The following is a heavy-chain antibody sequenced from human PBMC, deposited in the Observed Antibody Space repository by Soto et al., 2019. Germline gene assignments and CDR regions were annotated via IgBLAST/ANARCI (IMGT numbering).Heavy chain of an antibody. D-gene: IGHD2-8*02. Sequence: PSETLPLTCTVSGGSIRSGSYCCSWIRQPPGKGXEWXXXXYXSXRXXXXXXRKSRVAISIDTSKNQFSLKLSSVTAEDTAVYYCARDTGGGNPCHYWGQGTVVTAPQ. V-gene: IGHV4-61*01. CDR2: XYXSXRX. J-gene: IGHJ4*02. CDR3: ARDTGGGNPCHY. CDR1: GGSIRSGSYC.